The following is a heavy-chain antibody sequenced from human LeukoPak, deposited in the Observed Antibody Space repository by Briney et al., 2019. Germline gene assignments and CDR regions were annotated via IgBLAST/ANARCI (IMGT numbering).Heavy chain of an antibody. V-gene: IGHV3-23*01. J-gene: IGHJ4*02. Sequence: GGSLRLSCAASGFTFSSYAMSWVRQAPGKGLEWVSAISGSGGSTYYADSVKGRSTISRDNSKNTLYLQMNSLRAEDTAVYYCANGQWLAPFDYWGQGTLVTVSS. D-gene: IGHD6-19*01. CDR2: ISGSGGST. CDR1: GFTFSSYA. CDR3: ANGQWLAPFDY.